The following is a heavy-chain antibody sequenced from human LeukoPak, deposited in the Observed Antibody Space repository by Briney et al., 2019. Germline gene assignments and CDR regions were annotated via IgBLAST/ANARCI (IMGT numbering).Heavy chain of an antibody. D-gene: IGHD6-19*01. CDR3: ARAAGQWLVPLDY. CDR2: INPNSGGT. J-gene: IGHJ4*02. CDR1: GYTFTGYY. Sequence: GASVKVSCKASGYTFTGYYMHWVRQAPGQGLEWMGWINPNSGGTNYAQKFQGRVTMTRDTSISTAYMELSRLRSDDTAMYYCARAAGQWLVPLDYWGQGTLVTVSS. V-gene: IGHV1-2*02.